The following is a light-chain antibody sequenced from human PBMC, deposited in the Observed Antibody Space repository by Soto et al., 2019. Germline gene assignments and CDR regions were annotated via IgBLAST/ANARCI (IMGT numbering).Light chain of an antibody. J-gene: IGKJ1*01. CDR3: QQSHSIPWT. V-gene: IGKV1-39*01. CDR2: AAS. Sequence: DIQMTQSPSSLSAFVGDRVTITCRASLTISSYLNWYQQKSGKAPKLLISAASSLESGVPPRFSGSGSGTDFPLTITSLQPEDFATYYCQQSHSIPWTFGQGTKVEIK. CDR1: LTISSY.